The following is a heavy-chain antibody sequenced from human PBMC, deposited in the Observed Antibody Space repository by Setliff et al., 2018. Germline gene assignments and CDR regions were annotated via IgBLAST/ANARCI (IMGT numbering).Heavy chain of an antibody. D-gene: IGHD3-22*01. Sequence: GESLKISCQGSGYTFTNYWIGWVRQMPGKGLEWMGILKPGDSGIRYSPSFQGQVTLSADKSINTAYLEWSSLQASDTAMYYCARGYDSGGWNYWGQGTLVTVSS. J-gene: IGHJ4*02. CDR2: LKPGDSGI. V-gene: IGHV5-51*01. CDR1: GYTFTNYW. CDR3: ARGYDSGGWNY.